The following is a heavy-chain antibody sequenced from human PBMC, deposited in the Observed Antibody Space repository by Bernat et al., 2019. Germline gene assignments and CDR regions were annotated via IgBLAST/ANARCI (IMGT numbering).Heavy chain of an antibody. V-gene: IGHV3-73*02. CDR1: GFTFSGSA. D-gene: IGHD2-2*01. CDR2: IRTKPNGYAT. CDR3: CSSTSGPLDY. J-gene: IGHJ4*02. Sequence: EVQLVESGGGLVQPGGSLKLSCAGSGFTFSGSAMHWVRQASGKGLEWVGRIRTKPNGYATAYAASVKGRFTISRDDSKNTAYLQMNSLKTEDTAMYYCCSSTSGPLDYWGQGTLVTVSS.